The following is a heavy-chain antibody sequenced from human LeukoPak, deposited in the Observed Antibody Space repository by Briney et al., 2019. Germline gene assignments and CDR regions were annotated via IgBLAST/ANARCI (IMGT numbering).Heavy chain of an antibody. D-gene: IGHD2-21*02. J-gene: IGHJ4*02. CDR2: ISPYTGHT. V-gene: IGHV1-18*01. CDR3: ARVYSERRSGVTGHNDF. Sequence: AAVTVSCKASGYPFISYSISWVRQAPGQGLEWMGWISPYTGHTDSAQQFQGRVTLTTDTSTNALYMDLTNLRSDDTAVYYCARVYSERRSGVTGHNDFWGQGTLVTVSS. CDR1: GYPFISYS.